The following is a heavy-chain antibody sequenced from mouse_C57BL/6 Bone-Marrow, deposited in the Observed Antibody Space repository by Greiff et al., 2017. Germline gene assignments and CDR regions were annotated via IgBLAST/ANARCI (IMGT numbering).Heavy chain of an antibody. D-gene: IGHD1-1*01. V-gene: IGHV14-4*01. J-gene: IGHJ2*01. Sequence: EVQLQESGAELVRPGASVKLSCTASGFNIKDDYMHWVKQRPEQGLEWIGWIDPENGDTEYASKFQGKATITADTSSNTAYLQLSSLTSEDTAVYYGTTLRYYYGSGYGDFDYWGKGTTLTVSS. CDR2: IDPENGDT. CDR3: TTLRYYYGSGYGDFDY. CDR1: GFNIKDDY.